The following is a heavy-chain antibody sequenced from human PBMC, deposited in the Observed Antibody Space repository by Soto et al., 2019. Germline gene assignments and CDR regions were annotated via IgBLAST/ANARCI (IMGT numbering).Heavy chain of an antibody. CDR2: IYDSGNT. V-gene: IGHV4-30-2*01. CDR1: GGSISGTTYS. Sequence: QLQLQESGSGLVKPSQTLPLTCAVSGGSISGTTYSWSWIRQPPGKGLEWIGYIYDSGNTYYNPSLKSQFSISVDRSKNQFSLKLSSVTAADTAVYYCARGQGAAAGHSNFDYWGQGALVTVSS. CDR3: ARGQGAAAGHSNFDY. D-gene: IGHD6-13*01. J-gene: IGHJ4*02.